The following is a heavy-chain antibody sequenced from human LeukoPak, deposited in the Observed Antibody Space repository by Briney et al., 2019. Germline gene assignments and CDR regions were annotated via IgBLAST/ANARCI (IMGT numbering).Heavy chain of an antibody. CDR1: GFSFNNYH. V-gene: IGHV3-21*01. J-gene: IGHJ6*03. Sequence: GVSLRLACAASGFSFNNYHMRWVRQGTGKGREWVSSVSTGSDYIYYAHSVRGRFTISRDNSKNSLCLQMNSLKGEDTAVYYCAREGRDRLYNMDVWGKGTPVTVSS. CDR2: VSTGSDYI. CDR3: AREGRDRLYNMDV.